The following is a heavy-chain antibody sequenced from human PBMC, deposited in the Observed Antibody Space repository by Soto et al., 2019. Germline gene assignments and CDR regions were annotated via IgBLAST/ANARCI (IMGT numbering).Heavy chain of an antibody. D-gene: IGHD3-10*01. CDR2: ISYDGSDK. CDR1: GIPFNSYG. V-gene: IGHV3-30*03. J-gene: IGHJ4*02. Sequence: QVQLVESGGGVVQPGRSLRISCAASGIPFNSYGMHWVREGPDKGLEWVAIISYDGSDKYYADSVKGRFTISRDNSKNTLYLQMNSLRPEDTALYYCVGGQYYFDYRGQGTLVIVSS. CDR3: VGGQYYFDY.